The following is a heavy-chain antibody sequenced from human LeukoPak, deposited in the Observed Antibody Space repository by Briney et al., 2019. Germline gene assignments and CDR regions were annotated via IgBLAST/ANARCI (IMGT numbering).Heavy chain of an antibody. Sequence: SETLSLTCTVSGGSINSYYWSWIRQPPGKGLEWIGYTYYSGSTNYNPSLKSRVTISVDTSKNQFSLKLSSVTAADTAVYYCARDQRDTIYDYWGQGTLVTVSS. J-gene: IGHJ4*02. V-gene: IGHV4-59*01. CDR3: ARDQRDTIYDY. CDR1: GGSINSYY. CDR2: TYYSGST. D-gene: IGHD3-9*01.